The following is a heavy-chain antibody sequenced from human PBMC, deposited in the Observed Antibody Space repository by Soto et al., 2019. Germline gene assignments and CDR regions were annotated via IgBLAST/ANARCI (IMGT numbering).Heavy chain of an antibody. CDR1: GGSFSGYY. V-gene: IGHV4-34*01. CDR2: INHSGST. CDR3: ARGAFTYYDFWSGYYTREYNWFDP. D-gene: IGHD3-3*01. Sequence: SETLSLTCAVYGGSFSGYYWSWIRQPPGKGLEWIGEINHSGSTNYNPSLKSRVTISVDTSKNQFSLKLSPVTAADTAVYYCARGAFTYYDFWSGYYTREYNWFDPWGQGTLVTVSS. J-gene: IGHJ5*02.